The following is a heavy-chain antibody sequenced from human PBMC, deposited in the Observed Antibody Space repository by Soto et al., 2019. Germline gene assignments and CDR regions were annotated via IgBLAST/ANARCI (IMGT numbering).Heavy chain of an antibody. CDR3: AKLRSSSWTQYAFDI. Sequence: PGGSLRLSCAASGFTFSRYSMNWFRQAPWKGLEWVSYISSSSSTIYYADSVKGRFTISRDNAKNSLYLQMNSLRPEDTAIYYCAKLRSSSWTQYAFDIWGNGTMVTGSS. V-gene: IGHV3-48*01. J-gene: IGHJ3*02. CDR2: ISSSSSTI. D-gene: IGHD6-13*01. CDR1: GFTFSRYS.